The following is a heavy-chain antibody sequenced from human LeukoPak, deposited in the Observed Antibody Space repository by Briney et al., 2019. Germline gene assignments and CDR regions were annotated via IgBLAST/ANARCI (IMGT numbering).Heavy chain of an antibody. J-gene: IGHJ3*02. CDR1: GFIFSHYW. CDR2: IKPDGSQK. CDR3: AREDMWAFDM. V-gene: IGHV3-7*01. Sequence: GGSLRLSCGASGFIFSHYWMSWVRQAPGKGLEWVANIKPDGSQKDYVDSVKGRFTISRDNAKNSLYLQMDSLRAEDTAMYYCAREDMWAFDMWGQGTMVTVSS. D-gene: IGHD2-15*01.